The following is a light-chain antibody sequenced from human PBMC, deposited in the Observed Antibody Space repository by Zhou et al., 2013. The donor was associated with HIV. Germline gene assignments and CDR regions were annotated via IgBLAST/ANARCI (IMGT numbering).Light chain of an antibody. Sequence: DIQMTQSPSTLSASVGDRVTITCRSSQSISTYLNWYQQKPGKAPKLLIYAASSLQSGVPSRFTGSGSGTEFTLTINSLQPDDFATYYCQHQTTFGQGTKVDVK. CDR3: QHQTT. CDR1: QSISTY. V-gene: IGKV1-39*01. CDR2: AAS. J-gene: IGKJ1*01.